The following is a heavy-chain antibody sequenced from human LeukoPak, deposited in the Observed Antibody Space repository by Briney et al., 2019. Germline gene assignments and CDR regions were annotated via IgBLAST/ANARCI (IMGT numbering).Heavy chain of an antibody. J-gene: IGHJ3*02. V-gene: IGHV3-30*18. CDR2: ISYDGSNK. CDR3: AKELSFDI. Sequence: PGRSLRLSCAASGFTFSSYGMHWVRQAPGKGLEWVAVISYDGSNKYYADSVKGRFTISRDNSKNTLYPQMNSLRAEDTAVYYCAKELSFDIWGQGTMVTVSS. CDR1: GFTFSSYG.